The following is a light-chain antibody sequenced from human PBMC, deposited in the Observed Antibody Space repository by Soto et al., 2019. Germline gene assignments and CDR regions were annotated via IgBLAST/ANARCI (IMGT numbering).Light chain of an antibody. V-gene: IGKV1-27*01. CDR3: QKYDRVPWT. CDR1: QDISHY. CDR2: TAS. J-gene: IGKJ1*01. Sequence: DIQMTQSPSSLSASVGDTVTITCRASQDISHYLAWYQKRPGKVPKLLIHTASILQSGVSSRFSASGSGTDFTLTFSSLQPEDVATYYCQKYDRVPWTFGRGTKVEIK.